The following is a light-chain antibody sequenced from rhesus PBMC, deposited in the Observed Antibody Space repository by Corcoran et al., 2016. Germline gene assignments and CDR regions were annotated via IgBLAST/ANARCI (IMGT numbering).Light chain of an antibody. J-gene: IGKJ2*01. V-gene: IGKV1-28*03. CDR2: AAT. CDR3: LQHNSYQYS. Sequence: DIQMTQSPSSLSASVGDTVTITCRASQGISSYLNWFQRKPGKAPKLLIIAATRLESGVPSRFSGSGSGTVFTLTLSSLQPEDFAVYYCLQHNSYQYSFCQGTKVEIK. CDR1: QGISSY.